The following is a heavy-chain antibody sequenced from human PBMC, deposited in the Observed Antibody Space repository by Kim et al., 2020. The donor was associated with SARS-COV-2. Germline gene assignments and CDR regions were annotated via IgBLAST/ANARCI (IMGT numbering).Heavy chain of an antibody. Sequence: GGSLRLSCAASGFTFSGSAMHWVRQASGKGLEWVGRIRSKANSYATAYAASVKGRFTISRDDSKNTAYLQMNSLKTEDTAVYYCTKEGGAFDIWGQGTMVTVSS. V-gene: IGHV3-73*01. CDR2: IRSKANSYAT. CDR1: GFTFSGSA. D-gene: IGHD3-16*01. J-gene: IGHJ3*02. CDR3: TKEGGAFDI.